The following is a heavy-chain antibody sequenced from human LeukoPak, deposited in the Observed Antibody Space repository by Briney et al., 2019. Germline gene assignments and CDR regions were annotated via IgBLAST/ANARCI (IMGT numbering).Heavy chain of an antibody. Sequence: GGSLRLSCAASGFTFSSYAMSWARQAPGKGLEWVSAISGSGGSTYYADSVKGRFTISRDNSKNTLYLQMNSLRAEDTAVYYCAKAHSSGYAPFDYWGQGTLVTVSS. CDR2: ISGSGGST. CDR3: AKAHSSGYAPFDY. CDR1: GFTFSSYA. D-gene: IGHD3-22*01. J-gene: IGHJ4*02. V-gene: IGHV3-23*01.